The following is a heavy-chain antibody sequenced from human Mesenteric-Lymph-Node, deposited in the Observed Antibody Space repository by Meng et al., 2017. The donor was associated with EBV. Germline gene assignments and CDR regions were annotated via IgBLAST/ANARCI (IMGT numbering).Heavy chain of an antibody. V-gene: IGHV4-34*02. Sequence: QVKLQQEGAGELTPSETLSLTCAVYGGSFSGYYWSWIRQAPGQGLEWIGESTHNGIVNNNPSLKSRVAISVDTFKNQFSLRLTSVTAADTAIYYCARIESIWGTYRKYYFDYWGQGTLVTVSS. CDR1: GGSFSGYY. CDR2: STHNGIV. CDR3: ARIESIWGTYRKYYFDY. D-gene: IGHD3-16*02. J-gene: IGHJ4*02.